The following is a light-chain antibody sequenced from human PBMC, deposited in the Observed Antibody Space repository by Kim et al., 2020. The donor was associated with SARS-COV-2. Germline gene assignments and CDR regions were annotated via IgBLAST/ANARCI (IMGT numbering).Light chain of an antibody. V-gene: IGKV1-5*03. Sequence: LSSPKADIATITCRASQTITTWLALYKLKPGKTPKLLFYKASNLGSGVPSRFSGSGSGTEFPLTITSLQPDDFATYYCQQYMSYYTFRQGTKL. CDR3: QQYMSYYT. CDR1: QTITTW. CDR2: KAS. J-gene: IGKJ2*01.